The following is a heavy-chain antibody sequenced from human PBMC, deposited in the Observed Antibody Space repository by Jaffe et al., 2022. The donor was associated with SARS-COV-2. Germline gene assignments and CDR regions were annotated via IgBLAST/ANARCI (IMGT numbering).Heavy chain of an antibody. CDR3: ARDLYCSSTSCDTTNHFDY. CDR2: ISAYNGNT. CDR1: GYTFTSYG. Sequence: QVQLVQSGAEVKKPGASVKVSCKASGYTFTSYGISWVRQAPGQGLEWMGWISAYNGNTNYAQKLQGRVTMTTDTSTSTAYMELRSLRSDDTAVYYCARDLYCSSTSCDTTNHFDYWGQGTLVTVSS. J-gene: IGHJ4*02. D-gene: IGHD2-2*02. V-gene: IGHV1-18*01.